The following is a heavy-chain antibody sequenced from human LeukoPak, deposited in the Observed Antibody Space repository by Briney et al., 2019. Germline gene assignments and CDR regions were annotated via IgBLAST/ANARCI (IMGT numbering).Heavy chain of an antibody. D-gene: IGHD5-24*01. J-gene: IGHJ4*02. CDR1: GFTFSSYE. Sequence: GGSLRLSCAASGFTFSSYEMNWVRQAPGKGLEWVSYISSSGSTIYYADSVKGRVTISRDNAKNSLYLQMNSLRAEATAVYYCARKPRDGYNLYYFNYWGQGTLVTVSS. CDR3: ARKPRDGYNLYYFNY. CDR2: ISSSGSTI. V-gene: IGHV3-48*03.